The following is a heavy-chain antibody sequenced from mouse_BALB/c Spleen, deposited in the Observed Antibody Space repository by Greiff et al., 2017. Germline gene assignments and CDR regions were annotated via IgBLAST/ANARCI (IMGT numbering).Heavy chain of an antibody. D-gene: IGHD1-2*01. V-gene: IGHV1-80*01. CDR2: IYPGDGDT. J-gene: IGHJ4*01. CDR1: GYAFSTLW. Sequence: VKFQEPGAALVRPGSSVTIPCTATGYAFSTLWLNWVKQRPGQGFEWIGQIYPGDGDTNHNGKFKGKATLTAGKSSSKAYMQLSSQTSEDSAVYFYARRNYGTGYAIDYWGEGTTVTVSS. CDR3: ARRNYGTGYAIDY.